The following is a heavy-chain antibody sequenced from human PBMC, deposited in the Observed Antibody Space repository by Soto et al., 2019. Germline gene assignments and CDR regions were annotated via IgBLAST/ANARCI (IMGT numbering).Heavy chain of an antibody. D-gene: IGHD2-2*02. Sequence: SETLSLTCTVSGVSISSGGYYWSWIRQHPGKGLEWIGYIYYSGSTYYNPSLKSRVTISVDTSKNQFSLKLSSVTAADTAVYYCARKWSYTHPSESYFDYWGQGTLVTVSS. V-gene: IGHV4-31*02. J-gene: IGHJ4*02. CDR1: GVSISSGGYY. CDR2: IYYSGST. CDR3: ARKWSYTHPSESYFDY.